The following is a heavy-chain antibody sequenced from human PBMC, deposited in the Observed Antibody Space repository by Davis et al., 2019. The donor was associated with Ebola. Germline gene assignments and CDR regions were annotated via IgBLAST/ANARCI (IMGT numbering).Heavy chain of an antibody. CDR2: IWYDGSNK. J-gene: IGHJ5*02. CDR3: ARSWWIAAAGTAWFDP. D-gene: IGHD6-13*01. Sequence: GGSLRLSCAASGFTFSSYGMHWVRQAPGKGLEWVAVIWYDGSNKYYADSVKGRFTISRDNSKNTLYQQMNSLRAEDTAVYYCARSWWIAAAGTAWFDPWGQGTLVTVSS. V-gene: IGHV3-33*01. CDR1: GFTFSSYG.